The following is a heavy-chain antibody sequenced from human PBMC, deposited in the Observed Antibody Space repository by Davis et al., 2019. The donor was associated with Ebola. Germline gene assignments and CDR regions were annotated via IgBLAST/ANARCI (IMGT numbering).Heavy chain of an antibody. D-gene: IGHD5/OR15-5a*01. J-gene: IGHJ4*02. V-gene: IGHV1-24*01. CDR3: ARVLWYGPLHSVTYYYDY. CDR2: FDPENGEI. CDR1: GYTLTELS. Sequence: ASVKVSCKVSGYTLTELSMSWVRQAPGKGLEWMGSFDPENGEIIHSQDLQGRVTMTEDTSTDTAYMELSSLRSEDSAVYYCARVLWYGPLHSVTYYYDYWGQGTLVTVSS.